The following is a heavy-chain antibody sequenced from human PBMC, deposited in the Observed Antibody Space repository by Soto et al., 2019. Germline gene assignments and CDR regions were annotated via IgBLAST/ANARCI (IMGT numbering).Heavy chain of an antibody. J-gene: IGHJ4*02. D-gene: IGHD3-10*01. Sequence: LSLTCNVSGGPIKTGDYYWNWIRQPPGKGLEWIGYVFYSGATNYSPSLKSRAAISMDTSKNQFSLSLTSVTAADTAVYYCARAGFSYGHLLFWGQGIRVTVSS. CDR3: ARAGFSYGHLLF. CDR1: GGPIKTGDYY. V-gene: IGHV4-30-4*01. CDR2: VFYSGAT.